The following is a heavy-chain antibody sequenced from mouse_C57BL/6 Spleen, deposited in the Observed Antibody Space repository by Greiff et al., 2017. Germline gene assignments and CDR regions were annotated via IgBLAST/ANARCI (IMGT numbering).Heavy chain of an antibody. J-gene: IGHJ3*01. CDR3: ARRTAQGAWFAY. D-gene: IGHD3-2*02. CDR2: IYPGDGDT. V-gene: IGHV1-80*01. CDR1: GYAFSSYW. Sequence: VQVVESGAELVKPGASVKISCKASGYAFSSYWMNWVKQRPGKGLEWIGQIYPGDGDTNYNGKFKGKATLTADKSSSTAYMQLSSLTSEDSAVYFCARRTAQGAWFAYWGQGTLVTVSA.